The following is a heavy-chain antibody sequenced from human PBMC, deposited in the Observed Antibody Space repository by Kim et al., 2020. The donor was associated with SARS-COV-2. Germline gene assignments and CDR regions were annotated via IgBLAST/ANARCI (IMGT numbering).Heavy chain of an antibody. Sequence: GGSLRLSCAASGFTFSSYGMHWVRQAPGKGLEWVAVIWYDGSNKYYADSVKGRFTISRDNSKNTLYLQMNSLRAEDTAVYYCARPLFYYGMDVWGQGTTVTVSS. D-gene: IGHD2-21*01. V-gene: IGHV3-33*01. CDR2: IWYDGSNK. J-gene: IGHJ6*02. CDR1: GFTFSSYG. CDR3: ARPLFYYGMDV.